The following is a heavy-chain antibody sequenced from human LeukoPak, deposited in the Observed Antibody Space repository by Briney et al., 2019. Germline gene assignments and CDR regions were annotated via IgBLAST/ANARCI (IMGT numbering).Heavy chain of an antibody. D-gene: IGHD2-2*01. CDR1: GYTFTDYY. Sequence: ASVKVSCKASGYTFTDYYIHWVRQAPGQGLEWMGWMKPNTGGTKYAEKFQGRVTMTRDTSISTAYMELSRLRSDDTAVYYCATDPGWGLEGSTPIWGQGTMVTVSS. CDR3: ATDPGWGLEGSTPI. V-gene: IGHV1-2*02. CDR2: MKPNTGGT. J-gene: IGHJ3*02.